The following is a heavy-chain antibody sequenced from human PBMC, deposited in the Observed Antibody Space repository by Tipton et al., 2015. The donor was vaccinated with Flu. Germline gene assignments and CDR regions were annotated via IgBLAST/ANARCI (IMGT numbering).Heavy chain of an antibody. J-gene: IGHJ5*01. CDR1: GDSFTRSW. V-gene: IGHV5-51*01. Sequence: VQLVQSGAEVKKPGESLRISCQGYGDSFTRSWIGWVRQMPGKGLEWMGITYPADSDTRYSPSFQGHVAIYADKFTSIAYLEWSSLKASDTAMYYCARSDTGTWRGSFDSWGQGILVTVSS. D-gene: IGHD1-26*01. CDR3: ARSDTGTWRGSFDS. CDR2: TYPADSDT.